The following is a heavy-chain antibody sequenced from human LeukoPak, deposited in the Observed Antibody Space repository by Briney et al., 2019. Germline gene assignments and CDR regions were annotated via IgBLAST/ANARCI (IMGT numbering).Heavy chain of an antibody. Sequence: GGSLRLSCAASGFIFSSYWMHWVRQAPGKGLVWVSRINPGETNIGYADSVEGRFTISRDNAKNTLYLQMNSLRPEDTAVYYCARDCHYGQVDYWGQGALVTVSS. CDR1: GFIFSSYW. CDR2: INPGETNI. J-gene: IGHJ4*02. CDR3: ARDCHYGQVDY. V-gene: IGHV3-74*01. D-gene: IGHD4-17*01.